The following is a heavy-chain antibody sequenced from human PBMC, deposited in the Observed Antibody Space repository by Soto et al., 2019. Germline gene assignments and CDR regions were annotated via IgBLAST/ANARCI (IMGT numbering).Heavy chain of an antibody. CDR3: AMGGRQWLVTSDFNY. J-gene: IGHJ4*02. V-gene: IGHV3-30*03. CDR2: VSHDGRNT. D-gene: IGHD6-19*01. CDR1: GFTFSDYA. Sequence: VQLVESGGGVVQPGRSLRLSCAASGFTFSDYAMNWVRQAPGKGLEWVAVVSHDGRNTHYADSVKGRFTISRDSSKNTVSLEMTSLRAEDTAVYYCAMGGRQWLVTSDFNYWGQGALVTVSS.